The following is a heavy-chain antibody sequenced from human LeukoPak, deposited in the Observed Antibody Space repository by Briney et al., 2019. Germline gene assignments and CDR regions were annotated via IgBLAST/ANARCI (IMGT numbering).Heavy chain of an antibody. V-gene: IGHV4-59*08. Sequence: PSETLSLTCTVSGGSISSYYWSWIRQPPGKGLEWIGYVAYSGSTKYNPSLKSRVTESFDTSKNQFSLKLSSVTAADVAVYYCARVGQTVAAGTYDYWGQGTLVTVSS. CDR3: ARVGQTVAAGTYDY. J-gene: IGHJ4*02. D-gene: IGHD6-13*01. CDR1: GGSISSYY. CDR2: VAYSGST.